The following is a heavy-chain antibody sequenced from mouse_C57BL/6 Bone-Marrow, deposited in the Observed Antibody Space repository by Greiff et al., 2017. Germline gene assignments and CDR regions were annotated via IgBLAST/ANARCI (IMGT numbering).Heavy chain of an antibody. CDR3: ARDEGWPRAMDY. Sequence: EVQGVESGGGLVQSGRSLRLSCATSGFTFSDFYMEWVRQAPGKGLEWIAASRNKANDYTTEYSASVKGRFIVSRDTSQSILYLQMNALRAEDTAIYYCARDEGWPRAMDYWGQGTSVTVSS. V-gene: IGHV7-1*01. CDR1: GFTFSDFY. CDR2: SRNKANDYTT. D-gene: IGHD1-1*02. J-gene: IGHJ4*01.